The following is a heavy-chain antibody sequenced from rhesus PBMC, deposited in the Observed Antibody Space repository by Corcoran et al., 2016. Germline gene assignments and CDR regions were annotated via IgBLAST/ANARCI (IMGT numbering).Heavy chain of an antibody. J-gene: IGHJ4*01. V-gene: IGHV3-116*02. Sequence: EVRLVESGGGLVQPGGSLRLSCAASGFTFSDYYMRWVRQAAGKGTEWVGYIRNKAKGGTAEYAASVKGRFTISRDDSKSIASLQMNSLKTEDTAVYYCARGDNWVNYFDYWGQGVLVTVSS. CDR2: IRNKAKGGTA. CDR3: ARGDNWVNYFDY. D-gene: IGHD7-45*01. CDR1: GFTFSDYY.